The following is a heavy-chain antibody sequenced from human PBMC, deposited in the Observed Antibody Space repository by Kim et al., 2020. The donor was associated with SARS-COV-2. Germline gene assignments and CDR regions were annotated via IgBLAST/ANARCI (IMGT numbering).Heavy chain of an antibody. Sequence: ASVKVSCKASGYTFTRYGIGWVRQTPGQGPEWMGWISAYSGSTNYAQKFQGRLFLTTDTSTETAYMELRGLTSDDTAVYYCARAPRDVVVVVQGVFAFWGQGTLVTVSS. CDR2: ISAYSGST. V-gene: IGHV1-18*01. D-gene: IGHD2-15*01. J-gene: IGHJ4*02. CDR1: GYTFTRYG. CDR3: ARAPRDVVVVVQGVFAF.